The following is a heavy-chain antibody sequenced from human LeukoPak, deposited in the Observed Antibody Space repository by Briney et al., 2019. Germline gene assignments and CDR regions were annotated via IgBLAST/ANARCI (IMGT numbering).Heavy chain of an antibody. CDR2: ITSSYSTM. CDR1: GFTFSSYA. CDR3: ARDVNSGHYFDY. V-gene: IGHV3-48*02. D-gene: IGHD5-12*01. J-gene: IGHJ4*02. Sequence: PGGSLRLSCAASGFTFSSYAMSWVRQAPGKGLEWVSYITSSYSTMYYADSVKGRFTISRDNAKNSLYLQMNSLRDEDTAVYYCARDVNSGHYFDYWGQGILVTVSS.